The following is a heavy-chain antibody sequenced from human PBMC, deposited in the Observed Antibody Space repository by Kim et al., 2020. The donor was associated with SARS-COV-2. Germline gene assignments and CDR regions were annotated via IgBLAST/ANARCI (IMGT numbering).Heavy chain of an antibody. V-gene: IGHV4-4*07. D-gene: IGHD3-16*02. J-gene: IGHJ6*02. CDR3: AREGTGGSYRRYYYYYGMDV. Sequence: SETLSLTCTVSGGSISSYYWSWIRQPAGKGLEWIGRIYTSGSTNYNPSLKSRVTMSVDTSKNQFSLKLSSVTAADTAVYYCAREGTGGSYRRYYYYYGMDVWGQGTTVTVSS. CDR1: GGSISSYY. CDR2: IYTSGST.